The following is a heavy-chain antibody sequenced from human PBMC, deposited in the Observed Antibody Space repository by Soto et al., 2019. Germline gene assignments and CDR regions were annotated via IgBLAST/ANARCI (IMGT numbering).Heavy chain of an antibody. CDR1: GGSIRSYY. D-gene: IGHD5-12*01. Sequence: SETLSLTCSVSGGSIRSYYWSWIRQPPGKGLEWIGYIYYSGSTKYNPSLKSRVTISGDTSKKQFSLKLSSVTAADTAVYYCARGRGYSGYESTYYFDYWGQGTLVTVSS. CDR3: ARGRGYSGYESTYYFDY. V-gene: IGHV4-59*01. CDR2: IYYSGST. J-gene: IGHJ4*02.